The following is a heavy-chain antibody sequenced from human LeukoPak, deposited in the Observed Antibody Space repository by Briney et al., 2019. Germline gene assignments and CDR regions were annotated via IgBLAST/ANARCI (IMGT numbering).Heavy chain of an antibody. CDR3: ARDRDSSGLRDFDL. J-gene: IGHJ2*01. V-gene: IGHV4-59*01. D-gene: IGHD3-22*01. CDR1: GGSINSYY. Sequence: PSETLSLTGTVSGGSINSYYWSWIRQPPGKGLEWMGYIYYSGNTNYNPSLKSRVSISIDTSKNQLSLQLSSVTAADTAVYYCARDRDSSGLRDFDLWGRGTLVTVSA. CDR2: IYYSGNT.